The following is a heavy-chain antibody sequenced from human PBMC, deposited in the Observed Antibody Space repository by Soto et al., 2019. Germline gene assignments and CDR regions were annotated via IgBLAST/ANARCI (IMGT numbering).Heavy chain of an antibody. V-gene: IGHV4-61*01. Sequence: QVQLQESGPGLVKPSETLSLTCTVSGGSVSSGSYYWSWIRQPPGKGLEWIGYIYYSGSTNYNPSLNSRDTITVATSKNQFSPKLSSGTAADTAVYYCARDAWGYYTYYYYGMDVWGQGTTVTVSS. D-gene: IGHD3-3*01. CDR2: IYYSGST. J-gene: IGHJ6*02. CDR1: GGSVSSGSYY. CDR3: ARDAWGYYTYYYYGMDV.